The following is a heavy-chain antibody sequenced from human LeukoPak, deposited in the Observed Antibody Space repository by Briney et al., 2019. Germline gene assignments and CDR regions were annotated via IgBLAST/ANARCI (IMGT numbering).Heavy chain of an antibody. D-gene: IGHD6-19*01. CDR3: ARDPSNSSGWKTWFDP. Sequence: APVKVSCKASGYTFTSHGVSWVRQAPGQGREWMGWISAYNGDTNYAQRFQGRVTMTTDTSTSTAYMELRSLRSDDTAVYYCARDPSNSSGWKTWFDPWGQEPWSPSPQ. V-gene: IGHV1-18*01. CDR2: ISAYNGDT. J-gene: IGHJ5*02. CDR1: GYTFTSHG.